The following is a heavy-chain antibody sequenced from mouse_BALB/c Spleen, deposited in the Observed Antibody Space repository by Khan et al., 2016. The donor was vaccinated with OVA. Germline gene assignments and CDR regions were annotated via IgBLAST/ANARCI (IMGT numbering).Heavy chain of an antibody. V-gene: IGHV1-7*01. CDR1: GYTFTSYW. J-gene: IGHJ2*01. CDR3: ARDRIDY. CDR2: INPSSGYT. Sequence: QVQLQQSGAELAKPGASVKMSCKASGYTFTSYWMHWVKQRPGKGLEWIGYINPSSGYTEYNQNFKDKATLTADKSSSTAYMQLSSLTSEDSAVYYCARDRIDYWGQGTTLTVSS.